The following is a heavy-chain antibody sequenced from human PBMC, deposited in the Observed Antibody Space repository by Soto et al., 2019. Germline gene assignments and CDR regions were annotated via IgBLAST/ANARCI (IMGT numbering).Heavy chain of an antibody. J-gene: IGHJ3*02. CDR1: GGTFSSYA. CDR2: IIPIFGTA. CDR3: AREPVLGRSIMITFGGFIGRAFDI. V-gene: IGHV1-69*01. Sequence: QVQLVQSGAEVKKPGSSVKVSCKASGGTFSSYAISWVRQAPGQGLEWMGGIIPIFGTANYAQKFQGRVTITADESTSTAYMELSSLRSEDTAVYYCAREPVLGRSIMITFGGFIGRAFDIWGQGTMVTVSS. D-gene: IGHD3-16*01.